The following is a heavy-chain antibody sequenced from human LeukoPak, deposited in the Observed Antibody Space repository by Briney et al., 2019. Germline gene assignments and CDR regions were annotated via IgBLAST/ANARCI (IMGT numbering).Heavy chain of an antibody. V-gene: IGHV3-9*01. D-gene: IGHD3-9*01. CDR3: AKGYDILTVPIDY. CDR2: ISWNSGAI. Sequence: GGSLRLSCAASGFNFDDYAMHWVRQAPGKGLEWVSGISWNSGAIGYADSVKGRFTISRDNAKNSLFLQMNSLRAEDTAVYYCAKGYDILTVPIDYWGQGTLVTVSS. J-gene: IGHJ4*02. CDR1: GFNFDDYA.